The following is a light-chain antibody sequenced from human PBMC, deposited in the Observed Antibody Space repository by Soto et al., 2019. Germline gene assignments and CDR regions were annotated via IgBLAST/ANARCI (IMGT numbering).Light chain of an antibody. CDR1: SGDVGGYNY. Sequence: QSALTQPAAVSGSPGQSITISCTGTSGDVGGYNYVSWYQQHPGKAPKLMIYEVSNRPSGVSNRFSGSKSGNTASLTISGLQAEDEADYYCSSYTSSYTYVFGTGTKLTVL. CDR2: EVS. V-gene: IGLV2-14*01. J-gene: IGLJ1*01. CDR3: SSYTSSYTYV.